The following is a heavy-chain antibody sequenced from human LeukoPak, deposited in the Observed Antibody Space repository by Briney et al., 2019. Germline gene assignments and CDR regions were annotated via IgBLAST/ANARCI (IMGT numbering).Heavy chain of an antibody. CDR1: GYSISSGYY. D-gene: IGHD6-13*01. CDR2: IYHSGST. Sequence: PSETLSLTCTVSGYSISSGYYWGWIRQPPGKGLEWIGSIYHSGSTYYNPSLKSRVTISVDTSKNQFSLKLSSVTAADTAVYYCARLAAAGFSFDYWGQGTLVTVSS. CDR3: ARLAAAGFSFDY. J-gene: IGHJ4*02. V-gene: IGHV4-38-2*02.